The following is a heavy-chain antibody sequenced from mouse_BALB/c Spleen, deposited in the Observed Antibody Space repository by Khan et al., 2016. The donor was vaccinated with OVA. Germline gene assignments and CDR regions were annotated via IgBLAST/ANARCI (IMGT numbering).Heavy chain of an antibody. J-gene: IGHJ4*01. CDR3: GRSRGNGYYYAMDY. D-gene: IGHD1-1*01. CDR2: INPSTGYT. Sequence: QVQLKESGAELAKPGDSVKMSCKASGYTFTSYWMHWVKQRPGQGLEWIGYINPSTGYTEYNQKFKDKATLTADKSSSTAYMQLSRLTSEDSAVYSCGRSRGNGYYYAMDYWGQGTSVTVSS. CDR1: GYTFTSYW. V-gene: IGHV1-7*01.